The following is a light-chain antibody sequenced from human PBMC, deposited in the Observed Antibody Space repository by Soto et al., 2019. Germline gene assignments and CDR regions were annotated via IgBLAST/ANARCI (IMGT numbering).Light chain of an antibody. Sequence: DIQMTQSPSIVSASVGDRVTITCRASQSISSWLAWYQQKPGKAPKLLIYDVSNLETGVPSRFSGGGSGTHFTFTISSLQPEDIATYYCQQYDDLPSWTFGQGTKVDIK. CDR3: QQYDDLPSWT. CDR2: DVS. CDR1: QSISSW. V-gene: IGKV1-33*01. J-gene: IGKJ1*01.